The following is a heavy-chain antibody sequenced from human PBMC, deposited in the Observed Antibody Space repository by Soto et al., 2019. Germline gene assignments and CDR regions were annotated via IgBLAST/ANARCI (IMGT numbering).Heavy chain of an antibody. CDR2: ISGSGGST. CDR3: ARRGSGGYYDY. CDR1: GFTFSSYA. D-gene: IGHD6-19*01. Sequence: EVQLLESGGGLVQPGGSLRLSCAASGFTFSSYAMRWVRQAPVKGLEWVSAISGSGGSTYYADSVKGRFTISRDNSKTTLYLQMNSLRAADTAVYDCARRGSGGYYDYWGQGTLVTVSS. J-gene: IGHJ4*02. V-gene: IGHV3-23*01.